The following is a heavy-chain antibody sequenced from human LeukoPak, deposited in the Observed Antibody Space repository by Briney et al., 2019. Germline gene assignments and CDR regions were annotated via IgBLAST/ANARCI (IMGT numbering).Heavy chain of an antibody. CDR1: GYTYSSDY. CDR2: INPSGGST. CDR3: ARAFTVTQLFDY. D-gene: IGHD4-17*01. Sequence: ASVNVSCKATGYTYSSDYMQLARQAPGQGIEWMGIINPSGGSTSYAQKFQGRVTMTRDTSTSTVYMELSSLRSEDTAVYYCARAFTVTQLFDYWGQGTLVTVSS. J-gene: IGHJ4*02. V-gene: IGHV1-46*01.